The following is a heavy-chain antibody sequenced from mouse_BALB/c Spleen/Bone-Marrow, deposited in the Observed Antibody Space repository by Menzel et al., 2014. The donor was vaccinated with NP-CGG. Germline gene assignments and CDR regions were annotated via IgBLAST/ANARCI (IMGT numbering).Heavy chain of an antibody. Sequence: QVQLQQSGAELVRPGTSVKISCKASGYTSTNYWLGWVKQRPGHGLEWIGDIYPGGGYTNYNEKFKGKATLTADTSSSTAYMQLSNLTSEDSAVYFCARKDYGSSDPFAYWGQGTLVTVSA. V-gene: IGHV1-63*02. CDR3: ARKDYGSSDPFAY. D-gene: IGHD1-1*01. CDR2: IYPGGGYT. J-gene: IGHJ3*01. CDR1: GYTSTNYW.